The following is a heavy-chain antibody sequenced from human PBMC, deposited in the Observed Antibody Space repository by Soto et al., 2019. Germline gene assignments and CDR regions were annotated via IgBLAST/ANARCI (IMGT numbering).Heavy chain of an antibody. Sequence: SETLSLTCTVSGGSISSYYWSWIRQPPGKGLEWIGYIYYSGSTNYNPSLKSRVTISVDTSKNQFSLKLSSVTAADTAVYYCARIRSWRYFDWLYNYYMDVWGKGTTVTVSS. CDR1: GGSISSYY. J-gene: IGHJ6*03. CDR3: ARIRSWRYFDWLYNYYMDV. CDR2: IYYSGST. D-gene: IGHD3-9*01. V-gene: IGHV4-59*08.